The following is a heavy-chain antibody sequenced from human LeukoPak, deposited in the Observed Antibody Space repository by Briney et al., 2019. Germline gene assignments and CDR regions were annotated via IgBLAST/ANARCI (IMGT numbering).Heavy chain of an antibody. Sequence: GTLRLTCAASGFTFSSYGMNWVRQAPGQGLKGVSYISSSGTTKYYAYYVKDRFTTSRDKAKNSLYLKMNSLRAEDTAVYYCARDSVLPYFDYWGQGTLVTVSS. D-gene: IGHD2-15*01. J-gene: IGHJ4*02. CDR2: ISSSGTTK. V-gene: IGHV3-48*03. CDR3: ARDSVLPYFDY. CDR1: GFTFSSYG.